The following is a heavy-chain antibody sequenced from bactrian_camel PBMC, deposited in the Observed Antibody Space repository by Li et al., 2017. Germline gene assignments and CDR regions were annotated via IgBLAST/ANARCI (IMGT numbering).Heavy chain of an antibody. D-gene: IGHD2*01. V-gene: IGHV3S53*01. J-gene: IGHJ4*01. CDR3: AAERCNTILVMEAYEYTN. Sequence: HVQLVESGGGSVQAGGSLRLSCVASRNTISTYCMDWFRQAPGKEREGVASIDRDGITTYADSAKGRFTISQDDAKNTVYLQMDHLKPEDTGTYYCAAERCNTILVMEAYEYTNWGQGTQVTVS. CDR2: IDRDGIT. CDR1: RNTISTYC.